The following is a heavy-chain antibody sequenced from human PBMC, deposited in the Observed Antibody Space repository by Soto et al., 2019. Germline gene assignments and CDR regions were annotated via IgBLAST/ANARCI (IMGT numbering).Heavy chain of an antibody. V-gene: IGHV3-33*01. J-gene: IGHJ4*02. Sequence: PGGSLRLSCAASGFTFSSYGMHWVRQAPGKGLEWVAVIWYDGSNKYYADSVKGRFTISRDNSKNTLYLQMNSLRAEDTAVYYCARGFNAYCGGDCYPNYLDYWGQGTLVTVSS. CDR3: ARGFNAYCGGDCYPNYLDY. CDR1: GFTFSSYG. D-gene: IGHD2-21*02. CDR2: IWYDGSNK.